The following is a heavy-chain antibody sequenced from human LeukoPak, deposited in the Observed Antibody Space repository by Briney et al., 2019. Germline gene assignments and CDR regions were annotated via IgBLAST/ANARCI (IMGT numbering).Heavy chain of an antibody. V-gene: IGHV4-31*03. CDR2: IYYSGST. CDR3: ASSYYYDSCGSGNRGAFDI. Sequence: PSETLSLTCTVSGGSISSGGYYWSWIRQHPGKGLEWIGYIYYSGSTYYNPSLKSRVTISVDTSKNQFFLKLSSVTAADTAVYYCASSYYYDSCGSGNRGAFDIWGQGTMVTVSS. CDR1: GGSISSGGYY. D-gene: IGHD3-22*01. J-gene: IGHJ3*02.